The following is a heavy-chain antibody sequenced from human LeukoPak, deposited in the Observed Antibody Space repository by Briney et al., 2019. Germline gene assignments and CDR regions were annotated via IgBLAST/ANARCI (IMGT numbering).Heavy chain of an antibody. D-gene: IGHD1-26*01. CDR1: GFTFSSYS. J-gene: IGHJ6*03. CDR2: ISSSSSYI. CDR3: ARDPYSGAYGDTYYYFMDV. Sequence: GGSLRLSCAASGFTFSSYSMNWVRQAPGKGLEWVSSISSSSSYIYYADSVKGRFTISRDNARNSLYLQMNSLTAEDTAVYYCARDPYSGAYGDTYYYFMDVWGKGTTVTISS. V-gene: IGHV3-21*01.